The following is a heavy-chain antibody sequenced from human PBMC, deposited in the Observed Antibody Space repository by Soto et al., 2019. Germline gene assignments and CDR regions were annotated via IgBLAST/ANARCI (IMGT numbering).Heavy chain of an antibody. CDR2: ISYNGNYI. CDR1: GFTFSSYS. CDR3: ARDLRRAGTSTTCHGFEY. D-gene: IGHD2-2*01. J-gene: IGHJ4*02. V-gene: IGHV3-21*01. Sequence: EVQLVESGGGLVKPGGSLRLSCAASGFTFSSYSLYWVRQAPGKGLEWVSSISYNGNYIYYADSVKGRCTISRDNAKHSLYLQINSLRAEDTAVYYCARDLRRAGTSTTCHGFEYWGQGTLGTVSS.